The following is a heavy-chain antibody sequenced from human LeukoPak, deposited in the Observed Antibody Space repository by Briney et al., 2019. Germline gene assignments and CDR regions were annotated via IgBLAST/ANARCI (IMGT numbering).Heavy chain of an antibody. J-gene: IGHJ4*02. CDR2: ICYDGSNK. CDR1: GLTLSSYC. CDR3: ARGPAYSSSGPFDY. Sequence: AESLTLSCAASGLTLSSYCMRWVRQPPGKGLEWVGVICYDGSNKYYADSVKGRFTISRDNSDNTLYLQMNSLRAENTAVYYCARGPAYSSSGPFDYWGQGTLVTVSS. D-gene: IGHD6-13*01. V-gene: IGHV3-33*01.